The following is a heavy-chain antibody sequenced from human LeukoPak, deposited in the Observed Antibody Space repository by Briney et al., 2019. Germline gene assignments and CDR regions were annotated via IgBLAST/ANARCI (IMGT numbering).Heavy chain of an antibody. CDR3: ARDAARSYGKSYYFDY. Sequence: GGSLRLSCAASGFTVSSNYMSWVRQAPGKGLEWVSVIYSGGSTYYSDSVKGRFTISRDNSKNTLYLQMNSLRAEDTAVYYCARDAARSYGKSYYFDYWGQGTLVTVAS. J-gene: IGHJ4*02. CDR2: IYSGGST. D-gene: IGHD5-18*01. CDR1: GFTVSSNY. V-gene: IGHV3-53*01.